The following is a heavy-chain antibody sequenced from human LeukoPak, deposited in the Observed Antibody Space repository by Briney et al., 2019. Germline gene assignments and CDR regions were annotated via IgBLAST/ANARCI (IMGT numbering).Heavy chain of an antibody. CDR1: GFTFSNYW. CDR2: INSDGSTT. CDR3: ARDYCSSTSCFPDV. J-gene: IGHJ6*04. D-gene: IGHD2-2*01. Sequence: GGSLRLSCAASGFTFSNYWRHWVRQAPGKGLVWVSRINSDGSTTSYADSVKGRFTISRDNAKNTLYLQMNRLRAEDTAVYYCARDYCSSTSCFPDVWGKGTTVTVFS. V-gene: IGHV3-74*01.